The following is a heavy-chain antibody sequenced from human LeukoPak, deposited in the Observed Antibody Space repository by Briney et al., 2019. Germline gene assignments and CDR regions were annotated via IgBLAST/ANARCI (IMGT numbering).Heavy chain of an antibody. CDR2: ISDSGGRA. CDR1: GFTFSSFA. V-gene: IGHV3-23*01. Sequence: GGSLRLSWAASGFTFSSFAMGWVRQAPGKGLEWVSIISDSGGRAYYADSVRGRFTISRDNSKNTLYLQMNSLRAEDTALYYCAKRLAAVGAVDYWGQGTLVTVSS. J-gene: IGHJ4*02. CDR3: AKRLAAVGAVDY. D-gene: IGHD6-13*01.